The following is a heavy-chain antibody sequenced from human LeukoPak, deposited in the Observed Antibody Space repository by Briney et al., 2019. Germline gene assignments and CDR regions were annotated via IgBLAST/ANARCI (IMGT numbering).Heavy chain of an antibody. CDR3: ARHWIAAAVGFDP. V-gene: IGHV4-39*01. Sequence: SKTLSLTCTVSGGSISTSSYYWGWIRQPPGKGLEWIGSIYYSGSTYYNPSLKSRVTISVDTSKNQFSLKLSSVTAADTAVYYCARHWIAAAVGFDPWGQGTLVTVSS. CDR2: IYYSGST. J-gene: IGHJ5*02. CDR1: GGSISTSSYY. D-gene: IGHD6-13*01.